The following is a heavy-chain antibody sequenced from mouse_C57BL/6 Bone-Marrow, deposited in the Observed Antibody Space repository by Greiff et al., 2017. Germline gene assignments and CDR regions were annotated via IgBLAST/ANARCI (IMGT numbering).Heavy chain of an antibody. J-gene: IGHJ1*03. CDR1: GYTFTSYW. CDR2: FDPSDSYT. D-gene: IGHD2-10*02. V-gene: IGHV1-69*01. CDR3: ARIRAYGSWYFDV. Sequence: QVQLQQPGAELVMPGASVKLSCKASGYTFTSYWMHWVKQRPGQGLEWIGEFDPSDSYTNYNQKFKGKSTLTVDQSSSTAYMQLSSLTSEDSAVYYCARIRAYGSWYFDVWGTGTTVTVSS.